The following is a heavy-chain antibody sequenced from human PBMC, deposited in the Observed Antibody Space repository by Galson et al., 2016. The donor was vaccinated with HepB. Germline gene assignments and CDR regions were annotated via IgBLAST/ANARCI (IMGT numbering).Heavy chain of an antibody. CDR1: GFTFSSYW. CDR3: ARDGPHDFWSGYPFDY. D-gene: IGHD3-3*01. Sequence: SLRLSCAASGFTFSSYWMSWVRQAPGKGLEWVANVKQDGSEKYYVESVKGRFTISRDNAKNSLYLQMNSLRAKDTAVYYCARDGPHDFWSGYPFDYWCQGTLVTVSS. V-gene: IGHV3-7*01. CDR2: VKQDGSEK. J-gene: IGHJ4*02.